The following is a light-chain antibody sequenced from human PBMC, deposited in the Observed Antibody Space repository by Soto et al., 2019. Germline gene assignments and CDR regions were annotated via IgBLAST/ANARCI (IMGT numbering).Light chain of an antibody. CDR2: DAS. V-gene: IGKV3-20*01. J-gene: IGKJ1*01. CDR3: HQYGHSPRT. Sequence: EIVLTQSPGTLSLSPGERVTLSCRASQSVNSSYLAWYQQKPGQAPRPLIYDASSRATDIPDRFSGSGSGTDFTLTISRLEPEDFAVYYCHQYGHSPRTFGQGTKVDI. CDR1: QSVNSSY.